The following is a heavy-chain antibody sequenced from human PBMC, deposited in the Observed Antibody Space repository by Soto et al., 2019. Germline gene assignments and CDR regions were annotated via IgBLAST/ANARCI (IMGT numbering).Heavy chain of an antibody. Sequence: ASVKVSCKASSCTFTSYGISWVRQAPGQGLEWMGWISAYNGNTNYAQKLQGRVTMTTDTSTSTAYMELRSLRSDDTAVYYCNTDRAVKEAVIFDSWGQGTLVTVSS. V-gene: IGHV1-18*01. D-gene: IGHD4-4*01. CDR1: SCTFTSYG. J-gene: IGHJ4*02. CDR3: NTDRAVKEAVIFDS. CDR2: ISAYNGNT.